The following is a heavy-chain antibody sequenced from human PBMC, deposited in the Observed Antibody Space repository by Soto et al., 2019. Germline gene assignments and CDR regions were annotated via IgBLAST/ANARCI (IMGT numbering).Heavy chain of an antibody. CDR2: ISAYNGNT. D-gene: IGHD3-22*01. CDR3: ARDQIVVITSSDAFDS. Sequence: GASVKVSCKASGYTFTSYGISWVRQAPGQGLEWMGWISAYNGNTNYAQKLQGRVTMTTDTSTSTAYMELRSLRSDDTAVYYCARDQIVVITSSDAFDSWGQWTMVTVSS. J-gene: IGHJ3*02. CDR1: GYTFTSYG. V-gene: IGHV1-18*01.